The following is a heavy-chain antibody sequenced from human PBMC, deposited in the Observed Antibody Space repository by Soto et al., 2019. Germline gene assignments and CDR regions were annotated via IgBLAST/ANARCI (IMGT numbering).Heavy chain of an antibody. V-gene: IGHV3-74*01. Sequence: EVQLVESGGGLVQPGGSLRLSCAASGFTFSPYWMHWVRQAPGMGLVWVSRINHDGSDTIYADSVRGLFTISRDNAKNTVYLQMNSLAVEDTAVYYCARAVSSDHNSHSRGWFDPWGQGPLVTVSS. CDR1: GFTFSPYW. D-gene: IGHD3-22*01. CDR3: ARAVSSDHNSHSRGWFDP. CDR2: INHDGSDT. J-gene: IGHJ5*02.